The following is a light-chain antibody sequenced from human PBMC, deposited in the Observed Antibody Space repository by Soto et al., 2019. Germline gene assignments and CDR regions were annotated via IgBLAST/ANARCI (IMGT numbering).Light chain of an antibody. V-gene: IGLV1-47*01. Sequence: QSVLTQPPSLSGTPGQRVTISCSGNNFNVKNNYVYWYQQFAGTAPKLLIYSNNPRPSGVPDRFSGSKSGSSASLAISGLRTEDEADYYCASWDDSLSETVFGGGTQLTVL. CDR3: ASWDDSLSETV. CDR2: SNN. CDR1: NFNVKNNY. J-gene: IGLJ7*01.